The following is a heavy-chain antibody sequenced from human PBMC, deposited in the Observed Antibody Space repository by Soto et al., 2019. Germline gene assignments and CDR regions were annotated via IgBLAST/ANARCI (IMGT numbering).Heavy chain of an antibody. CDR1: GFSISDYW. CDR2: INEDGSEE. V-gene: IGHV3-7*01. J-gene: IGHJ4*02. Sequence: EVQMVESGGGLVQPGGSLRLSCAASGFSISDYWMSWVRQAPGKGLEWVGNINEDGSEENYVDSVKGRFTISRDNARNSLYLQMNSLRVEDTAMYYCCHTWVGGQGTLVTVSS. D-gene: IGHD1-26*01. CDR3: CHTWV.